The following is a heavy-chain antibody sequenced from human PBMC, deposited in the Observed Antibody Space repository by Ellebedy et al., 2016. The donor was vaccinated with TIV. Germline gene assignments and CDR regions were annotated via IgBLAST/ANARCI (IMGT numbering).Heavy chain of an antibody. Sequence: ASVKVSXXASGYTFTSYGISWVRQAPGQGLEWMGWISAYNGNTNYAQKLQGRVTMTTDTSTSTAYMELRSLRSDDTAVYYCAITAWFGELSWFDPWGQGTLVTVSS. CDR3: AITAWFGELSWFDP. D-gene: IGHD3-10*01. J-gene: IGHJ5*02. V-gene: IGHV1-18*01. CDR1: GYTFTSYG. CDR2: ISAYNGNT.